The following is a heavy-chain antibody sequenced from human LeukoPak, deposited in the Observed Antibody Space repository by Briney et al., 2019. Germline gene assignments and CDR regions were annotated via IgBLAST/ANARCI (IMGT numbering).Heavy chain of an antibody. CDR2: ISDSGGST. CDR3: ASQDSSGWPN. V-gene: IGHV3-23*01. J-gene: IGHJ4*02. D-gene: IGHD6-19*01. CDR1: GFTFSSYA. Sequence: GGSLRLSCAASGFTFSSYAMSWVRQAPGEGLEWVSTISDSGGSTYYADSLKGRFTISRDSYKNTLYLQMNSLRAEDTAVYYCASQDSSGWPNWGQGTLVTVSS.